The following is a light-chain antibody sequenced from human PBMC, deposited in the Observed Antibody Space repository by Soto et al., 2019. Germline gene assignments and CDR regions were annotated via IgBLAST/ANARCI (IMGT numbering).Light chain of an antibody. Sequence: DIVMTQSPDSLAVSLGGRATINCKSSQSLLYSSNNKNYLAWYQQKPGQPPKLLIYWASTRESGVADRFSGSGSGTDFTLTISSLQAEDVAVYYCQQYYSTWTFGQGTKVEIK. CDR1: QSLLYSSNNKNY. J-gene: IGKJ1*01. CDR3: QQYYSTWT. CDR2: WAS. V-gene: IGKV4-1*01.